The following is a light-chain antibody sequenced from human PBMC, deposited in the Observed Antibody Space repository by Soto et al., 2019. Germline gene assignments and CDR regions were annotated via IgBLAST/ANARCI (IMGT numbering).Light chain of an antibody. J-gene: IGKJ1*01. CDR3: QQYDNWLRT. Sequence: EIVMTQSPATLSVSPEERATISCRASQDISTNLAWYQQKPGQAPRLLIYGASTRATGIPARFSGSGSGTEFTLTISSLQSEDFAVYYCQQYDNWLRTFGQGTKVDIK. CDR2: GAS. V-gene: IGKV3-15*01. CDR1: QDISTN.